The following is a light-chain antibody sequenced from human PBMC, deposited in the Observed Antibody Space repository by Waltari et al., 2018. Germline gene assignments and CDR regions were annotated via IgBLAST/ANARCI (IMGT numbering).Light chain of an antibody. CDR2: GAS. V-gene: IGKV3-15*01. CDR3: QQYNIWPPLT. CDR1: QSVKNN. J-gene: IGKJ4*01. Sequence: EIVMTQSPDTLSLSPGERATVSCRASQSVKNNLAWYQQKPGQAPSLLIYGASTRATGIPARFSGSGSGTEFTLTISSLQSEDFAVYYCQQYNIWPPLTFGGGTKVEIK.